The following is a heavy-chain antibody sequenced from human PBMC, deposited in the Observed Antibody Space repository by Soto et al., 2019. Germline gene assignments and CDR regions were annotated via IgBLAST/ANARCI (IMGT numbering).Heavy chain of an antibody. CDR3: AAGPRGYSYGY. V-gene: IGHV1-58*01. CDR1: GFTFTSSA. Sequence: QLQLVQSGPEVKKPGTSVKVSCKASGFTFTSSAVQWVRQARGQRLEWIGWIVVGSGNTNYAQKCQERVTITRDMSTSTAYMELSSLRSEDTAVYYCAAGPRGYSYGYWGQGPLVTVSS. D-gene: IGHD5-18*01. CDR2: IVVGSGNT. J-gene: IGHJ4*02.